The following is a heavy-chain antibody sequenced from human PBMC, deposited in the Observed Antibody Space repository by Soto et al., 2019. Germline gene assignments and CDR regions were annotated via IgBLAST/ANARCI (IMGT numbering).Heavy chain of an antibody. CDR2: ISGRGGIT. Sequence: PGGSLRLSCAASGFTFSPYATSWVRQAPGKGLEWVSTISGRGGITYYADSVKGRFTISRDTSKTTLYLQMNSLRADDTAVYYCATRLGDCSGGSCSDDAFDIWGQGTMVTVSS. D-gene: IGHD2-15*01. J-gene: IGHJ3*02. CDR3: ATRLGDCSGGSCSDDAFDI. CDR1: GFTFSPYA. V-gene: IGHV3-23*01.